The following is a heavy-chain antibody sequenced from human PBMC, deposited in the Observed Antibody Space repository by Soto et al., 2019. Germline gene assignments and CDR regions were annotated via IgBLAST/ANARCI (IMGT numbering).Heavy chain of an antibody. CDR2: ISSSSSTI. Sequence: PGGSLRLSCAASGFTFSSYSMNWVRQAPGKGLEWVSYISSSSSTIYYADSVKGRFTISRDNAKNSLYLQMNSLRAEDTAVYYCARDDIVGAAAGPPFDYWGQGTLVTVSS. J-gene: IGHJ4*02. V-gene: IGHV3-48*01. CDR1: GFTFSSYS. CDR3: ARDDIVGAAAGPPFDY. D-gene: IGHD6-13*01.